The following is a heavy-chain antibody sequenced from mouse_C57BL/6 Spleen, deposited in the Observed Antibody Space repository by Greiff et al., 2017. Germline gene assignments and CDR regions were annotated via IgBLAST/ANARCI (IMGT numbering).Heavy chain of an antibody. CDR3: AREGYDYDVNYAMDY. CDR2: IYPGSGNT. Sequence: QVQLQQSGPELVKPGASVKISCKASGYSFTSYYIHWVKQRPGQGLEWIGWIYPGSGNTKYNEKFKGKATLTADTSSSTAYMQLSSLTSEDSAVYYCAREGYDYDVNYAMDYWGQGTSVTVSS. J-gene: IGHJ4*01. V-gene: IGHV1-66*01. CDR1: GYSFTSYY. D-gene: IGHD2-4*01.